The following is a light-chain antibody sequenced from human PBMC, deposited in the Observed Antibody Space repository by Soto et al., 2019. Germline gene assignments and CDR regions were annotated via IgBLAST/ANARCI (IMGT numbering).Light chain of an antibody. CDR3: QQSYNTPLT. J-gene: IGKJ4*01. Sequence: DIQMTHSPSSLSASVGDRDTITCRASQSINRNLNWYQQKPGKAPKFLIYAASSLQSGVPSRFSGSGSGTDFTLTISSLQPEDFATYYCQQSYNTPLTFGGGTKVDIK. CDR2: AAS. CDR1: QSINRN. V-gene: IGKV1-39*01.